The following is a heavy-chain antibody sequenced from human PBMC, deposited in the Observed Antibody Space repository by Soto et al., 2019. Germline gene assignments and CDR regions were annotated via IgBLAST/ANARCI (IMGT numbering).Heavy chain of an antibody. CDR3: TKDRAPDGPYPFDF. D-gene: IGHD2-8*01. J-gene: IGHJ4*02. Sequence: GGSLRLSCAASGFTFSSYGMHWVRQAPGKGLEWVSVISYDGSNTDYADSVKGRFTISRDNSMNMLYLQMNSLRAEDTAIYYCTKDRAPDGPYPFDFWGQGTLVTVSS. CDR2: ISYDGSNT. V-gene: IGHV3-33*06. CDR1: GFTFSSYG.